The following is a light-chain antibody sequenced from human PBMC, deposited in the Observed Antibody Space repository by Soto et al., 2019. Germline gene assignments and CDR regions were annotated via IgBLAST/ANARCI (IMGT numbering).Light chain of an antibody. CDR1: SSNIGSNY. J-gene: IGLJ1*01. V-gene: IGLV1-47*01. CDR3: AAWDDSLSGQV. CDR2: RNN. Sequence: QSVLTQPPSASGTLGQRVTISCSGSSSNIGSNYVYWYQQLPGAAPKLLIYRNNQRPSGVPDRFSGSKSGTSASLAISGLRSEDEADYYCAAWDDSLSGQVFGTGTKVTVL.